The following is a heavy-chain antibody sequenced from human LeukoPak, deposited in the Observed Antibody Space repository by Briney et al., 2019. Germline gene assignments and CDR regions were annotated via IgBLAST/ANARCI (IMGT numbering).Heavy chain of an antibody. Sequence: PGGSLRLSCAASGFTVSSNYMSWVRQAPGKGLEWVSVIYSGGSTYYADSVKGRFTISRDNSKNTLYLQMNSLRAEDTAVYYCARALLWFGELGWFDPWGQGTLVTVSS. CDR2: IYSGGST. D-gene: IGHD3-10*01. CDR3: ARALLWFGELGWFDP. V-gene: IGHV3-53*01. CDR1: GFTVSSNY. J-gene: IGHJ5*02.